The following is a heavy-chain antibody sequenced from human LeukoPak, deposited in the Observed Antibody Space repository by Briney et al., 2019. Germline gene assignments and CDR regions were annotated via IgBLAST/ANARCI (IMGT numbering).Heavy chain of an antibody. Sequence: GGSLRLSCAASGFAFSSYGMHWVRQAPGKGLEWVAVIWYDGSKKYYADSVKGRFTISRDNSKNTLYLQMNSLRAEDTAVYYCARSDYSGSGSDYWGQGTLVTVSS. CDR3: ARSDYSGSGSDY. D-gene: IGHD3-10*01. V-gene: IGHV3-33*01. CDR2: IWYDGSKK. J-gene: IGHJ4*02. CDR1: GFAFSSYG.